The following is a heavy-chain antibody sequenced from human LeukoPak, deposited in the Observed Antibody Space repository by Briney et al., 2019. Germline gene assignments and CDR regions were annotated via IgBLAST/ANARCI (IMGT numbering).Heavy chain of an antibody. Sequence: SETLSLTCTVSGGSISTYYWNWIRQSPGKGLEWIGYMYYSGSTNYNPSLKSRVTISVDTSKDESSLKLSSVTAADTAVYYCARTPATTWTNHFDYWGQGTLVTVSS. CDR3: ARTPATTWTNHFDY. CDR2: MYYSGST. V-gene: IGHV4-59*01. J-gene: IGHJ4*02. CDR1: GGSISTYY. D-gene: IGHD4-17*01.